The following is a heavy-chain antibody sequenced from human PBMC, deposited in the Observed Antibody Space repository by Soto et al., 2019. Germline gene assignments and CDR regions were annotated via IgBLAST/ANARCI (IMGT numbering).Heavy chain of an antibody. J-gene: IGHJ2*01. CDR2: IIPALGTA. CDR3: ARPDFGDYWYFDL. Sequence: QDQLVQSGAEVKKPGSSVKVSCKASGGTFSSHTFSWVRQAPGQGLEWMGRIIPALGTATYAQKFQGRVTITAAESATTVYMELNSLRSEDPAVYYCARPDFGDYWYFDLWGRGTLVTVSS. D-gene: IGHD4-17*01. CDR1: GGTFSSHT. V-gene: IGHV1-69*08.